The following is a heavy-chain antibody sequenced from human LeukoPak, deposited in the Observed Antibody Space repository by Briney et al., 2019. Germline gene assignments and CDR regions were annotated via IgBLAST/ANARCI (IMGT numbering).Heavy chain of an antibody. CDR2: LSHRGNT. D-gene: IGHD3-10*01. J-gene: IGHJ4*02. CDR1: GDSVSNAFYY. Sequence: PSETLSLTCTVSGDSVSNAFYYWGWIRQPPGKGLEWVACLSHRGNTWYNPSLESGVTRSVDTSKNRFSLNFNSATAADTALYWCARHNAPRRVGFDFWGQGIMVTVSS. V-gene: IGHV4-39*01. CDR3: ARHNAPRRVGFDF.